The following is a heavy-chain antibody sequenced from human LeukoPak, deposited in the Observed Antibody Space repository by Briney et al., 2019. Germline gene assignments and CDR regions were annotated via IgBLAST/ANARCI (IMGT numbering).Heavy chain of an antibody. D-gene: IGHD6-6*01. CDR1: GFTFSSYS. Sequence: GGSLRLSCAASGFTFSSYSMNCVRQAPGKGLEWVSSISSSSCYIYYADSVRGRFTISRDNAKNSLYLQMNSLRAEDTAVYYCAREFVAARRGYYYGMDVWGQGTTVTVSS. CDR3: AREFVAARRGYYYGMDV. J-gene: IGHJ6*02. CDR2: ISSSSCYI. V-gene: IGHV3-21*01.